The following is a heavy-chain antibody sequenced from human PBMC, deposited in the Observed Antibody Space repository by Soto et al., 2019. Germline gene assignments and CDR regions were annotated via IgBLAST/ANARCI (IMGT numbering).Heavy chain of an antibody. D-gene: IGHD3-9*01. CDR1: GGSISSSSYY. V-gene: IGHV4-39*01. CDR3: ARGEDVRYFDWLLPIGFDY. CDR2: IYYSGST. J-gene: IGHJ4*02. Sequence: QLQLQESGPGLVKPSETLSLTCTVSGGSISSSSYYWGWIRQPPGKGLEWIGSIYYSGSTYYNPSLKSRVTISVDTSKNQFSLKLSSVTAADTAVYYCARGEDVRYFDWLLPIGFDYWGQGTLVTVSS.